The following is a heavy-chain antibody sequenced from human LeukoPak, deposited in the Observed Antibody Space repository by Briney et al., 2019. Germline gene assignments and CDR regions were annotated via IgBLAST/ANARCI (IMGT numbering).Heavy chain of an antibody. V-gene: IGHV4-59*12. CDR3: ASMVTTSGSGAFDI. Sequence: SETLSLTCTVSGGSISRYYWSWIRQPPGKGLEWIGYIYNTGSTNYNPSLKSRVTISVDTSKNQFSLKLSSVTAADTAVYYCASMVTTSGSGAFDIWGQGTMVTVSS. D-gene: IGHD4-17*01. J-gene: IGHJ3*02. CDR2: IYNTGST. CDR1: GGSISRYY.